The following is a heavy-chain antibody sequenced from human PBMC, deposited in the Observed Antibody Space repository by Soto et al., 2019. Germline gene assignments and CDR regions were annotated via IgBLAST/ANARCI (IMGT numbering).Heavy chain of an antibody. CDR2: ISDSGATT. CDR3: AKEDTSSGSLDY. D-gene: IGHD6-19*01. CDR1: GFPFGENA. Sequence: GGYLRLSCAASGFPFGENAMSWVRQAPGNGLEWVSGISDSGATTYYADSVRGRLTISRDNSKNTLYLQMKSLRAEDSASYYCAKEDTSSGSLDYWGQGALVTVSS. J-gene: IGHJ4*02. V-gene: IGHV3-23*01.